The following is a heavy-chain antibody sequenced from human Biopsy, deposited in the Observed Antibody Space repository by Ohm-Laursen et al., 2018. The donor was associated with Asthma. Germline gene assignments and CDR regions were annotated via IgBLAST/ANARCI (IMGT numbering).Heavy chain of an antibody. D-gene: IGHD3-3*01. J-gene: IGHJ3*02. CDR3: AKERYYDFWSGYPI. Sequence: SSLRLSCTASGFSFNSYGMHWVRQAPGKGLEWVAVMSFDGRQTYYADSVKGRFTISRDNSKNTLYLQMNSLRAEGTAVYYCAKERYYDFWSGYPIWGQGTMVTVSS. CDR1: GFSFNSYG. V-gene: IGHV3-30*18. CDR2: MSFDGRQT.